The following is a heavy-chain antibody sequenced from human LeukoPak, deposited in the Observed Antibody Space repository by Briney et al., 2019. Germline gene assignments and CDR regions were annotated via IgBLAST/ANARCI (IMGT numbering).Heavy chain of an antibody. J-gene: IGHJ4*02. V-gene: IGHV3-64*02. D-gene: IGHD6-13*01. Sequence: GGSLRLSCAASGFTFSTYGMHWVRQAPGKGLEYVSTINSNGGSTYYADSVRGRFTISRDNSKNTVYLQMGSLRAEDMGVYYCAREGIAAAGDYWGQGTLVTVSS. CDR3: AREGIAAAGDY. CDR1: GFTFSTYG. CDR2: INSNGGST.